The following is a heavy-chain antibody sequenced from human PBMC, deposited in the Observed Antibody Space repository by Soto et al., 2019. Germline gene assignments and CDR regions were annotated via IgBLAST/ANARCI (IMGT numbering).Heavy chain of an antibody. V-gene: IGHV1-58*01. CDR1: GFTFTSSA. J-gene: IGHJ3*02. CDR2: IVVGSGNT. Sequence: ASVKVSCKASGFTFTSSAVQWVRQARGQRLEWIGWIVVGSGNTNYAQQFQERVTITRDMSTSTAYMELSSLRSEDTAVYHCAAERIAARPPQAFDIWGQGTMVTVSS. CDR3: AAERIAARPPQAFDI. D-gene: IGHD6-6*01.